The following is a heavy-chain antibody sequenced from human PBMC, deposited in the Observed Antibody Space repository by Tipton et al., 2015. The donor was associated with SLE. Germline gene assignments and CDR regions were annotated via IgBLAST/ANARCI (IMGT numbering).Heavy chain of an antibody. Sequence: QVQLVQSGAEVQRPGASVKVSCKASGDTFIGYYVHWVRQAPGQGLEWMGWINAHSGGTKYGQKFQGRITMTSDTSISTAYLEMTRLRSDDTAVYYCARAFDGHLEDWGQGTLVSVSS. CDR3: ARAFDGHLED. J-gene: IGHJ4*02. D-gene: IGHD5-24*01. CDR2: INAHSGGT. CDR1: GDTFIGYY. V-gene: IGHV1-2*02.